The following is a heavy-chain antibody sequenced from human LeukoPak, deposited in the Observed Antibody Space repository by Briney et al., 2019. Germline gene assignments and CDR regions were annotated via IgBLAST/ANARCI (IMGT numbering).Heavy chain of an antibody. CDR1: GGSISGSSYY. D-gene: IGHD3-3*01. CDR2: IYHSGST. V-gene: IGHV4-39*07. Sequence: PSETLSLTCTVSGGSISGSSYYWGWIRQPPGKGLEWIGSIYHSGSTYYNPSLKSRVTISVDTSKNQFSLKLSSVTAADTAVYYCARYYDFWSGPLDYYYYMDVWGKGTAVTVSS. CDR3: ARYYDFWSGPLDYYYYMDV. J-gene: IGHJ6*03.